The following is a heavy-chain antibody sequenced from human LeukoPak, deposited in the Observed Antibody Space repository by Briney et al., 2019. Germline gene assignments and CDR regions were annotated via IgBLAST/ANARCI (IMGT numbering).Heavy chain of an antibody. CDR2: IWYDASNK. CDR3: ARGSEGGWSPTHYYYYYGMDV. Sequence: PGRSLRLSCAASGFTFSSYGMHWVRQAPGKGLEWVAVIWYDASNKYYADSVKGRFTISRDNSKNTLYPQMNSLRAEDTAVYYCARGSEGGWSPTHYYYYYGMDVWGQGTTVSVSS. D-gene: IGHD6-19*01. CDR1: GFTFSSYG. J-gene: IGHJ6*02. V-gene: IGHV3-33*01.